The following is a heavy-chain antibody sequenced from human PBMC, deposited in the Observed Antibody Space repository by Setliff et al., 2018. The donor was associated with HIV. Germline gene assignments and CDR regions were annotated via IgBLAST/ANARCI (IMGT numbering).Heavy chain of an antibody. CDR3: ARVSPRPRGAPFDY. D-gene: IGHD1-26*01. J-gene: IGHJ4*02. CDR1: GGSISSGGYY. CDR2: IYYSGST. V-gene: IGHV4-31*03. Sequence: PSETLSLTCTVSGGSISSGGYYWSWISQHPGKGLEWIGYIYYSGSTYYNPSLKSRVTISVDTSRNQFSLKLSSVTAADTAVYYCARVSPRPRGAPFDYWGQVTLVTVSS.